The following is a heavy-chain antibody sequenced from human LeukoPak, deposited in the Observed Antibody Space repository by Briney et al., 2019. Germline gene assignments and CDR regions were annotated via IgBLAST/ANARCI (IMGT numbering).Heavy chain of an antibody. CDR2: INTNTGNP. Sequence: ASVKVSCKASGYTFTSYGISWVRQAPGQGLEWMGWINTNTGNPTYAQGFTGRFVFSLDTSVSTAYLQISSLKAEDTAVYYCARDRDYYDSSGYYPVEYFQHWGQGTLVTVSS. V-gene: IGHV7-4-1*02. D-gene: IGHD3-22*01. CDR1: GYTFTSYG. J-gene: IGHJ1*01. CDR3: ARDRDYYDSSGYYPVEYFQH.